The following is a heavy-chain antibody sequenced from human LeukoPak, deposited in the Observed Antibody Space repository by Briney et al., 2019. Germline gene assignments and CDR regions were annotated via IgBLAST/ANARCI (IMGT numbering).Heavy chain of an antibody. Sequence: PGGSLSLSCAASGFTFSTYSMNWVRQAPGKGLEWVSYISSGSSTIYYADSVKGRFTISRDNAKNSLYLQMNSLRDEDTAVYYCARNNPYSSSSGAFDIWGQGTMVTVSS. CDR2: ISSGSSTI. D-gene: IGHD6-13*01. V-gene: IGHV3-48*02. CDR1: GFTFSTYS. CDR3: ARNNPYSSSSGAFDI. J-gene: IGHJ3*02.